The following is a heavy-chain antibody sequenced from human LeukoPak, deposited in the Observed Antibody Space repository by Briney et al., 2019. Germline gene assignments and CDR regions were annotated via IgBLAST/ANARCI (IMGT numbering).Heavy chain of an antibody. V-gene: IGHV3-74*01. CDR3: ARGVRARDY. CDR1: GFTFSSDW. D-gene: IGHD3-10*01. CDR2: INSDGSST. J-gene: IGHJ4*02. Sequence: PGGSLRLSCAASGFTFSSDWMHWVRQAPGKGLVWVSRINSDGSSTGYADSVKGRFTISRDNAENSLYLQMNSLRVEDTAVYYCARGVRARDYWGQGTLITVSS.